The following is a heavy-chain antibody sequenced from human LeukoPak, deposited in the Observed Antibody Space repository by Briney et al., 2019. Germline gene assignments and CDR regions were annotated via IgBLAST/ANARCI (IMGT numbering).Heavy chain of an antibody. CDR3: ARAGYYDSSGYEWDY. CDR1: GFTFSSYS. V-gene: IGHV3-21*01. D-gene: IGHD3-22*01. CDR2: ISSSSSYI. J-gene: IGHJ4*02. Sequence: GGSLRLSCAASGFTFSSYSMNWVRQAPGKGLEWVSSISSSSSYIYYADSVKGRFTISRDNAKNSLYLQMNSLRAEDTAVYYCARAGYYDSSGYEWDYWGQGTLVTVSS.